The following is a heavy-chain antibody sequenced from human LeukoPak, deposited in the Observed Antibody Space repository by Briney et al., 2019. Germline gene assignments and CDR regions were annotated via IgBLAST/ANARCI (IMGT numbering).Heavy chain of an antibody. CDR3: AKDINYDFWSGYDAMDV. CDR1: GFTFDDYA. CDR2: ISWNSGSI. D-gene: IGHD3-3*01. Sequence: GGSLRLSCAASGFTFDDYAMHWVRQAPGKGLEWASGISWNSGSIGYADSVKGRFTISRDNAKNSLYLQMNSLRAEDTALYYCAKDINYDFWSGYDAMDVWGKGTTVTVSS. V-gene: IGHV3-9*01. J-gene: IGHJ6*03.